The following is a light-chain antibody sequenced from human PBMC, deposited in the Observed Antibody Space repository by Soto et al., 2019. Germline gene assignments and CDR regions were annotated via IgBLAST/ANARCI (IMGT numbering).Light chain of an antibody. V-gene: IGKV3-15*01. Sequence: EIVMTQSPATLPVSPGERATLSCRASQSVSSNLAWYHQKPGQAPRLLIYGASTRATGIPARFSGSGSGTEFTLTISSLQSEDFAVYYCQQYNNWPRTFGQGTKVEIK. CDR1: QSVSSN. CDR3: QQYNNWPRT. J-gene: IGKJ1*01. CDR2: GAS.